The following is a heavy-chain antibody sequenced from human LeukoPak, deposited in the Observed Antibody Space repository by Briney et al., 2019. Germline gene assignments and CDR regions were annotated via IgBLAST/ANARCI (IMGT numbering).Heavy chain of an antibody. CDR1: GFTFSSYA. Sequence: PGGSLRLSCAAYGFTFSSYAMSWVRQAPGKGLEWVSAISGSGGSTYYADSVKGRFTISRDNSKNTLYLQMNSLRAEDTAVYYCATLMGSPSGGFDYWGQGTLVTVSS. CDR2: ISGSGGST. CDR3: ATLMGSPSGGFDY. D-gene: IGHD3-10*01. V-gene: IGHV3-23*01. J-gene: IGHJ4*02.